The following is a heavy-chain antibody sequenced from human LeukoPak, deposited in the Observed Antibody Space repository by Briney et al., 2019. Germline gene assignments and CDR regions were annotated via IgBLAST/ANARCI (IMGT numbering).Heavy chain of an antibody. CDR2: VSGYSGKT. CDR3: ARATRDWSTPGDY. V-gene: IGHV1-18*01. D-gene: IGHD3-9*01. Sequence: ASVTASRKASGYSLSNSGISWVRQAPGQGLEFVGWVSGYSGKTVYAQSFQGRVTVTTDSSTNTAYMELRSLRSDDTAIYYCARATRDWSTPGDYWGHGTLVTVS. CDR1: GYSLSNSG. J-gene: IGHJ4*01.